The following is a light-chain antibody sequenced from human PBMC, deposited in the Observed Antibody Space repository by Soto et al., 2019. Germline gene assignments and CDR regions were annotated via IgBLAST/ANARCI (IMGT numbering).Light chain of an antibody. V-gene: IGKV3-20*01. Sequence: EIVLTQSPGTLSLSPGERATLSCRTSQTVASAYLAWYQQKVGQAPRLLIYHTSTRASGIPDRFSGSGSGTDFTLTISRLEPDDAAVYYCQKYDSSGYTFGQGTKLEIK. CDR3: QKYDSSGYT. J-gene: IGKJ2*01. CDR2: HTS. CDR1: QTVASAY.